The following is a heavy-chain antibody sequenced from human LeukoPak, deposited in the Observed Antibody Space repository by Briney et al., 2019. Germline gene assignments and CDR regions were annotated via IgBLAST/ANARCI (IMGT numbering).Heavy chain of an antibody. V-gene: IGHV3-74*01. CDR1: EFTFSSYW. Sequence: GGSLRLSCAASEFTFSSYWMHWVRQAPGKGLVWVSPINPDGTVTTYADSVKGRFTISRDNAKNTLYLQMNSLRVEDTAVYYCVRDSPSGFFDLWGRGTLVTVSS. D-gene: IGHD6-19*01. CDR3: VRDSPSGFFDL. CDR2: INPDGTVT. J-gene: IGHJ2*01.